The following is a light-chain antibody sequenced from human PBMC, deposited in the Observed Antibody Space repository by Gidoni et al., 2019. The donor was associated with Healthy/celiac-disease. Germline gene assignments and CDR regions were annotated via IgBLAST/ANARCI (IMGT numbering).Light chain of an antibody. CDR3: QQYGSSPYT. CDR1: QSVSSSY. J-gene: IGKJ2*01. V-gene: IGKV3-20*01. Sequence: EIVLTQSPGTLSLSPGERATLSCRASQSVSSSYLAWYQQKPGQAPRLLIYGASSRATGSPDRFSGSVSGTDFTLTISRLEPEDFAVYYCQQYGSSPYTFGQGTKLEI. CDR2: GAS.